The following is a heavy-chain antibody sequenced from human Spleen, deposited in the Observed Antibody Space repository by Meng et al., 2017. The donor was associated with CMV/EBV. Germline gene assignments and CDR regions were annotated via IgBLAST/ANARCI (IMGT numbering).Heavy chain of an antibody. Sequence: SETLSLTCAISGDSVSSNSAAWNWIRQSPSRGLEWLGRTYHRSKWYDDYAMAVKSRITINPDTSKNQFSLQLNSVTPEDTAVYYCARDYYDSGAYYYTEEYYHGLDVWGQGTTVTVSS. D-gene: IGHD3-22*01. CDR1: GDSVSSNSAA. J-gene: IGHJ6*02. CDR3: ARDYYDSGAYYYTEEYYHGLDV. CDR2: TYHRSKWYD. V-gene: IGHV6-1*01.